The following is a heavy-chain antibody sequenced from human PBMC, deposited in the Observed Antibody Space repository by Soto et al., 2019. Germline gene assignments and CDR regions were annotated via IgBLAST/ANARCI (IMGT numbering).Heavy chain of an antibody. Sequence: QVQLVQSGAEVKKPGSSVKVSCKASGGTFSSYAISWVRQAPGQGLEWMGGIIPIFGTANYAQKFQGRVKITADEATSTAYMELSSLRSEDTAVYYCARVHPHCSGGSCYSPYYYYYGMDVWGQGTTVTVSS. J-gene: IGHJ6*02. CDR3: ARVHPHCSGGSCYSPYYYYYGMDV. D-gene: IGHD2-15*01. CDR1: GGTFSSYA. V-gene: IGHV1-69*01. CDR2: IIPIFGTA.